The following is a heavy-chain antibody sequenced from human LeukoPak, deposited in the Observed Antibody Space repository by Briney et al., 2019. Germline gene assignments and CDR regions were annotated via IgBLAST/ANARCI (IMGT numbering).Heavy chain of an antibody. D-gene: IGHD1-26*01. Sequence: SETLSLTCTVSGYSISSGYYWGWIRQPPGKGLEWIGSIYHSGSTYYNPSLKSRVTISVDTSKNQFSLKLSSVTAADTAVYYVVGATIWPPHGAFDIRGQGTMVTVSS. CDR3: VGATIWPPHGAFDI. V-gene: IGHV4-38-2*02. J-gene: IGHJ3*02. CDR2: IYHSGST. CDR1: GYSISSGYY.